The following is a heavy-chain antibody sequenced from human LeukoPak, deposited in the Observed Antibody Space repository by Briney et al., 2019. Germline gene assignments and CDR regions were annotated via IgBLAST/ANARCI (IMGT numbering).Heavy chain of an antibody. V-gene: IGHV4-34*01. CDR1: GGSFSGYY. Sequence: SETLSLTCAVYGGSFSGYYWSWIRQPPGKGLEWIGEINHSGSTNYNPSLKSRVTISVDTSKNQFSLKLSSVTAADTAVYYCARRAGTNDYWGQATLVTVSS. CDR3: ARRAGTNDY. CDR2: INHSGST. J-gene: IGHJ4*02.